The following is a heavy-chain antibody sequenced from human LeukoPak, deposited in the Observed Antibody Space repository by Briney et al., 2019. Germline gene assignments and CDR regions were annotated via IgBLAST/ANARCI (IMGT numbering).Heavy chain of an antibody. CDR3: ARITMVRGTYYMDV. J-gene: IGHJ6*03. D-gene: IGHD3-10*01. CDR1: GYSISSGYY. V-gene: IGHV4-38-2*02. Sequence: SETLSLTCTVSGYSISSGYYWSWIRQPPGKGLEWIGEINHSGSTNYNPSLKSRVTISVDTSKNQFSLKLSSVTAADTAVYYCARITMVRGTYYMDVWGKGTTVTISS. CDR2: INHSGST.